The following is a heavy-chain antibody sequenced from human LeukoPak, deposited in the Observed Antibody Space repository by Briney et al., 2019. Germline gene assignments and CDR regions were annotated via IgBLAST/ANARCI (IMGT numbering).Heavy chain of an antibody. V-gene: IGHV3-20*04. CDR3: ARDGYYDSSGYWNAFDI. J-gene: IGHJ3*02. CDR1: GFTFDDYG. D-gene: IGHD3-22*01. Sequence: GGSLRLSCAASGFTFDDYGMSWVRQAPGKGLEWVSGINWNGVSTRYADSVKGRFTISRDNAKNSLYLRMNSLRAEDTAVYYCARDGYYDSSGYWNAFDIWGQGTMVTVSS. CDR2: INWNGVST.